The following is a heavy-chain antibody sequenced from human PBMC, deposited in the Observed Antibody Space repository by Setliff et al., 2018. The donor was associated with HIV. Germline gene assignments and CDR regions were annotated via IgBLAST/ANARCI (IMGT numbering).Heavy chain of an antibody. J-gene: IGHJ4*02. CDR3: AKEVVTYVYDF. D-gene: IGHD3-16*01. CDR2: ISASGRST. Sequence: PGGSLRLSCAASGFIFNSYAMSWVRQAPGKGLEWVSAISASGRSTYYADSVKGRFTISRDNSKDTLYLQMSSLRVEDTAVYYCAKEVVTYVYDFWGQGTLVTVSP. V-gene: IGHV3-23*01. CDR1: GFIFNSYA.